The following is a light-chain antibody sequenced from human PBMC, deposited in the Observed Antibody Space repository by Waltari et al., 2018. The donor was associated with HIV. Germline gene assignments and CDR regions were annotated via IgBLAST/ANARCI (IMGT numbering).Light chain of an antibody. CDR3: SLYMGGGIWV. Sequence: QTVVTQEPSFSVSPAGPVTHTFGFVSGSVSASSCPTWYQQTPGPAPRTLIYSTNTRSSGVPDRFSGSILGNKAALTITGAQADDGSVYYCSLYMGGGIWVFGGGTKLTVL. J-gene: IGLJ3*02. CDR1: SGSVSASSC. CDR2: STN. V-gene: IGLV8-61*01.